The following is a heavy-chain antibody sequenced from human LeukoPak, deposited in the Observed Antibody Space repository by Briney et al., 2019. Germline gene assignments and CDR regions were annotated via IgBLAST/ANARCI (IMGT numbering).Heavy chain of an antibody. CDR3: ARGSGSYYDY. Sequence: SVKGRFTISRDNAKNSLFLQMNSLRDEDTAVYYYARGSGSYYDYWGQGTLVTVSS. J-gene: IGHJ4*02. V-gene: IGHV3-48*02. D-gene: IGHD1-26*01.